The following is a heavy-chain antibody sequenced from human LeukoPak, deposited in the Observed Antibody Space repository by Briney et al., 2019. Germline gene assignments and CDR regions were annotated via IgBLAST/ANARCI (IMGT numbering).Heavy chain of an antibody. V-gene: IGHV4-39*07. CDR1: GGSISSSSYY. D-gene: IGHD3-10*01. Sequence: PSETLSLTCTVSGGSISSSSYYWGWIRQPPGKGLEWIGGIYYSGSTYYNPSLKSRVTISVDTSKNQFSLKLSSVTAADTAVYYCARAGKYYYGSDAFDYWGQGTLVTVSS. CDR2: IYYSGST. J-gene: IGHJ4*02. CDR3: ARAGKYYYGSDAFDY.